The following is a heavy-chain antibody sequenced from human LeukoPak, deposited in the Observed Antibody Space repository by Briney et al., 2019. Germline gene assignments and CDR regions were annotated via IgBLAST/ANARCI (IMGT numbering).Heavy chain of an antibody. CDR3: ARRAGGYSHPYDY. Sequence: GGSLRLSCAASGFTFSSDAMSWVGRAPGKGLGWVSLIYGGGSTDYADSVKGRFTISRDNSKNTLYLQMNSLRAEDTAVYYCARRAGGYSHPYDYWGQGILVTVSS. J-gene: IGHJ4*02. CDR1: GFTFSSDA. CDR2: IYGGGST. V-gene: IGHV3-66*04. D-gene: IGHD4-23*01.